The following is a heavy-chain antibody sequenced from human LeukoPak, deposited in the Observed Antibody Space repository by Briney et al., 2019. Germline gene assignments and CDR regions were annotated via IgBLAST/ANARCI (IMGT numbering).Heavy chain of an antibody. CDR3: AKVHGSGSYRFDF. D-gene: IGHD3-10*01. V-gene: IGHV3-23*01. CDR1: GFTFGSHA. Sequence: GGSLRLSCEASGFTFGSHAMYWVRQAPGRGLEWVSAVTGTGGNTYHADSVKDRFTISRDNSKNTVYLQMNSLRAEDTAIYYCAKVHGSGSYRFDFWGQGTLVTVSS. CDR2: VTGTGGNT. J-gene: IGHJ4*02.